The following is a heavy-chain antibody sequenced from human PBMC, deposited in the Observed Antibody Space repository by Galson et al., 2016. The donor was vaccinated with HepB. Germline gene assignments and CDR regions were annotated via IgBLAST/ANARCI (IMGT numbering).Heavy chain of an antibody. CDR2: IWNDGSYK. V-gene: IGHV3-33*01. CDR3: AREGAQMAVAGTAFDY. D-gene: IGHD6-19*01. CDR1: GFTFSGYG. J-gene: IGHJ4*02. Sequence: SLRLSCAASGFTFSGYGMHWVCQAPGKGLEWVALIWNDGSYKNYADSVKGRFTISRDNSKNTLYVQLNSLRAEDTAVYYCAREGAQMAVAGTAFDYWGQGTLVTVSS.